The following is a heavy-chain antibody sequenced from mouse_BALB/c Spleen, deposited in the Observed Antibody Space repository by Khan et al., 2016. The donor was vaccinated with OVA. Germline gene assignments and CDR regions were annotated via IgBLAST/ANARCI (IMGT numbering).Heavy chain of an antibody. V-gene: IGHV13-2*02. CDR1: GFTFSYYR. Sequence: VQLVETGGGLVRPGNSLKLSCVTSGFTFSYYRMHWLRQFPGKGLEWIAVITVKSDNSGANYAEPGKGSFTISRVVSKSSVDLQMNRLREEDTATYYCSRGGYYYGTPFDYWGQGTTLTVSS. CDR3: SRGGYYYGTPFDY. J-gene: IGHJ2*01. D-gene: IGHD1-1*01. CDR2: ITVKSDNSGA.